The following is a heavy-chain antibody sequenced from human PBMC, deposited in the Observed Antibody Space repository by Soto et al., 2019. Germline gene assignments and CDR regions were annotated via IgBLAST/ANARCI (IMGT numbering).Heavy chain of an antibody. V-gene: IGHV4-34*01. D-gene: IGHD3-22*01. CDR2: IYHSGST. CDR3: ARLCCDSSSVNFAGGFDS. Sequence: SETLFLTFDVYGGPFRGYYWSWIREPPGKGLEWIGEIYHSGSTYYNPSLQSRVTISVDTTKDQFSLRLNSVTAADTAVYYCARLCCDSSSVNFAGGFDSWGQGTLVTVSS. CDR1: GGPFRGYY. J-gene: IGHJ4*02.